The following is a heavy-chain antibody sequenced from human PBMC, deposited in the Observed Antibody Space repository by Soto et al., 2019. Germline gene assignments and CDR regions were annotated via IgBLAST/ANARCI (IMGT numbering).Heavy chain of an antibody. J-gene: IGHJ2*01. Sequence: GSLLGACSASGFTFSSYGMHWVRQAPGKGLEWVAVIPYDGSNKYYADSVKGRFTISRDNSKNTLYLQMNSLRAEDTAVYYCAKDPIVGAKVPAWYFDLWGRGTPVTVYS. CDR3: AKDPIVGAKVPAWYFDL. D-gene: IGHD1-26*01. CDR1: GFTFSSYG. V-gene: IGHV3-30*02. CDR2: IPYDGSNK.